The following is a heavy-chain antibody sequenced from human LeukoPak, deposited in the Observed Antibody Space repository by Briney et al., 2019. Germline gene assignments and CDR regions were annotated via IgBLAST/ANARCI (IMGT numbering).Heavy chain of an antibody. J-gene: IGHJ3*02. Sequence: SQTLSLTCAVSDGSISSGGYSWSWIRQPPGKGLEWIGYIYHSGSTYYNPSLKSRVTISVDRSKNQFSLKLSSVTAADTAVYYCARGYDAFDIWGQGTMVTVSS. CDR1: DGSISSGGYS. CDR2: IYHSGST. CDR3: ARGYDAFDI. V-gene: IGHV4-30-2*01.